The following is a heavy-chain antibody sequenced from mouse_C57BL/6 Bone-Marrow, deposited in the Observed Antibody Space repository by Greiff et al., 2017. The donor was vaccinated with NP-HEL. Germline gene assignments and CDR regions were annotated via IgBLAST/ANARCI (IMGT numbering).Heavy chain of an antibody. CDR2: ISYSGST. Sequence: VQLKESGPGMVKPSQSLSLTCTVTGYSITSGYDWHWIRHFPGNKLEWMGYISYSGSTNYNPSLKSRISITHDTSKNHFFLKLNSVTTEDTATYYCARDSGEYFDYWGQGTTLTVSS. V-gene: IGHV3-1*01. CDR3: ARDSGEYFDY. CDR1: GYSITSGYD. J-gene: IGHJ2*01.